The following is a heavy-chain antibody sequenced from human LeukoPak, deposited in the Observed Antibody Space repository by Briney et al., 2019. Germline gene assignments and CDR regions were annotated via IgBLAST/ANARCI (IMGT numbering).Heavy chain of an antibody. V-gene: IGHV3-21*04. D-gene: IGHD1-7*01. J-gene: IGHJ6*03. CDR2: ISSSSSYI. Sequence: PGGSLRLSCAASGFTFSSYSMNWVRQAPGKGLEWVSSISSSSSYIYYADSVKGRFTISRDNAKNSLYLQMNSLRAEDTALYYCARGRVSWNYSIYYYYYMDVWGKGTTVTVSS. CDR1: GFTFSSYS. CDR3: ARGRVSWNYSIYYYYYMDV.